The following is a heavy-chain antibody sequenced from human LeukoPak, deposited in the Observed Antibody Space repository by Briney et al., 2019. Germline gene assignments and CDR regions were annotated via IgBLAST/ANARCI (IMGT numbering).Heavy chain of an antibody. V-gene: IGHV3-23*01. Sequence: GGSLRLSCAASGFTFSSYAMSWVRQAPGKGLEWVSGISGSGGSTYYADSVKGRLTISRDNSKNTLYLQMNSLRAEDTAVYYCAKGRYYGSGKWGYFEYWGQGTLVTVSS. D-gene: IGHD3-10*01. CDR2: ISGSGGST. J-gene: IGHJ4*02. CDR3: AKGRYYGSGKWGYFEY. CDR1: GFTFSSYA.